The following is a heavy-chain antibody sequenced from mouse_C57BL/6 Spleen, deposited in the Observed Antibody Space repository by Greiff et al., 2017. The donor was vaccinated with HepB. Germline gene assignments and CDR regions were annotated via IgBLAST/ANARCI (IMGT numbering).Heavy chain of an antibody. CDR1: GFTFSDYY. V-gene: IGHV5-16*01. Sequence: EVKLVESEGGLVQPGSSMKLSCTASGFTFSDYYMAWVRQVPEKGLEWVANINYDGSSTYYLDSLKSRFIISRDNAKNILYLQMSSLKSEDTATYYCARVDFGSTPDYWGQGTTLTVSS. D-gene: IGHD1-1*01. J-gene: IGHJ2*01. CDR2: INYDGSST. CDR3: ARVDFGSTPDY.